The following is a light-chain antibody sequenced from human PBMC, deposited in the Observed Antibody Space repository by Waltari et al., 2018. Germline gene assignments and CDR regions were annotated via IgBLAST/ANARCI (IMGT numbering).Light chain of an antibody. J-gene: IGKJ2*01. Sequence: ITCRVSQSILTWLAWYQQKPGKAPKLLIYKASNLQSGVPSRFSGSGSGTEFTLTISSLQPDDFATYYCQQYSSHYTFGQGTKLEIK. V-gene: IGKV1-5*03. CDR1: QSILTW. CDR3: QQYSSHYT. CDR2: KAS.